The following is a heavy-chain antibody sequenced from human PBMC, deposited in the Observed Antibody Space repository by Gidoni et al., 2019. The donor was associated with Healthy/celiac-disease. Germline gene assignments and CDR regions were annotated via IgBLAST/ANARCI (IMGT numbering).Heavy chain of an antibody. CDR1: GYSFTSYW. V-gene: IGHV5-10-1*01. D-gene: IGHD2-15*01. J-gene: IGHJ1*01. CDR2: IDPSDSYT. CDR3: ARQYEGYCSGGSCPPEYFQH. Sequence: ESLRISWQGSGYSFTSYWISWVRQMPGKGLGWMGRIDPSDSYTNYSPSFQGHVTISADNSISTTYLQWSSLKASDTAMYYCARQYEGYCSGGSCPPEYFQHWGQGTLVTVSS.